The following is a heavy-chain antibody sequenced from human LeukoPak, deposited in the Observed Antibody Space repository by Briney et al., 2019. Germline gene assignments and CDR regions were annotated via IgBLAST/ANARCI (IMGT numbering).Heavy chain of an antibody. V-gene: IGHV4-34*01. D-gene: IGHD3-16*01. CDR1: GGSFSGYY. CDR2: INHSGST. J-gene: IGHJ4*02. CDR3: ARAGDGGPIGY. Sequence: PSETLSLTCAVYGGSFSGYYWSWIRQPPGKGLEWIGEINHSGSTNYNPSLKSRVTISVDTSKNQFSLKLSSVTAADTAVYYCARAGDGGPIGYWGQGTLVTVSS.